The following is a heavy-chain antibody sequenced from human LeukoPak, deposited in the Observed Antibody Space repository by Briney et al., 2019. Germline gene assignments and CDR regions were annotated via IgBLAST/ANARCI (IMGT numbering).Heavy chain of an antibody. J-gene: IGHJ6*03. CDR3: AKHIWYSSSWYGSAYYYMDV. Sequence: GGSLRLSCAASGFTFSSYSMNWVRQAPGKGLEWVSSISSSSSYIYYADSVKGRFTISRDNSKNTLYLQMNSLRAEDTAVYYCAKHIWYSSSWYGSAYYYMDVWGKGTTVTVSS. CDR2: ISSSSSYI. CDR1: GFTFSSYS. D-gene: IGHD6-13*01. V-gene: IGHV3-21*04.